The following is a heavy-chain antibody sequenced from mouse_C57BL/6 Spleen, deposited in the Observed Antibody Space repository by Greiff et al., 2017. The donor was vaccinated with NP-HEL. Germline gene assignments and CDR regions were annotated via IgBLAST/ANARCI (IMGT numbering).Heavy chain of an antibody. CDR1: GYAFTNYL. J-gene: IGHJ1*03. CDR3: ARGVITTVVATRYFDV. Sequence: QVQLQQSGAELVRPGTSVKVSCKASGYAFTNYLIEWVKQRPGQGLEWIGVINPGSGGTNYNEKFKGKATLTADKSSSTAYMQLSSLTSEDSAVYFCARGVITTVVATRYFDVWGTGTTVTVSS. D-gene: IGHD1-1*01. CDR2: INPGSGGT. V-gene: IGHV1-54*01.